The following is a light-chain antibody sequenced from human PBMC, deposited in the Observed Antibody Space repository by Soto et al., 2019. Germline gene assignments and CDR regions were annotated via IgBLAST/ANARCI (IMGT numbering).Light chain of an antibody. CDR3: QQYGGSPLT. CDR1: QSVSNRF. Sequence: EIVLTQSPGTLSLSPGERATLSCRASQSVSNRFLAWYQQKLGQAPRLLIYDASSRATGIPARFSGSGSGTDFTLTTSRLEPEDFAVYYCQQYGGSPLTFGPGTKVDIK. CDR2: DAS. J-gene: IGKJ3*01. V-gene: IGKV3-20*01.